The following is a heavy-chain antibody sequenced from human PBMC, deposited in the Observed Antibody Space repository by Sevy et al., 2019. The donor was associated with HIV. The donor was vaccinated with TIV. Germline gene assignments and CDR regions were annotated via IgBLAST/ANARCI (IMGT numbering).Heavy chain of an antibody. V-gene: IGHV3-23*01. CDR3: AREGCTKPHDY. CDR1: GFTFSKYS. Sequence: GGSLRLSCAASGFTFSKYSMSWVRQPPGKGLEWVSTLSLGCGEIKYGDSVKGRFTISRDNSKSSVYLQMNNLRPEDTAVYYCAREGCTKPHDYWGQGTLVTVSS. J-gene: IGHJ4*02. D-gene: IGHD2-8*01. CDR2: LSLGCGEI.